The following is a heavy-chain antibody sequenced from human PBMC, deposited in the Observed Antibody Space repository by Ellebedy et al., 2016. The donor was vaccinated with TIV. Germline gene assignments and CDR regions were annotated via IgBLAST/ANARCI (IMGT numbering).Heavy chain of an antibody. CDR2: MYYSGST. CDR3: ARGEMTTIMAEI. J-gene: IGHJ3*02. Sequence: MPGGSLRLSCAASGFTFSSYAMSWIRQPPGKGLEWIAYMYYSGSTTYNPSLKSRVSISVDTSKNQFSLTVTSVTAADTAIYYCARGEMTTIMAEIWGQGTMVTVSS. CDR1: GFTFSSYA. V-gene: IGHV4-59*01. D-gene: IGHD5-24*01.